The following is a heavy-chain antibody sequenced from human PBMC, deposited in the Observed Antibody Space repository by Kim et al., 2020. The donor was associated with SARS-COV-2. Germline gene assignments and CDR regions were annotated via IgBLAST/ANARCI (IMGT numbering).Heavy chain of an antibody. J-gene: IGHJ4*02. V-gene: IGHV3-30*18. Sequence: GGSLRLSCAASGFTFSSYGMHWVRQAPGKGLEWVAVISYDGSNKYYADSVKGRFTISRDNSKNTLYLQMNSLRAEDTAVYYCAKERPVSDFWSGYYRYYFDYWGQGTLVTVSS. CDR1: GFTFSSYG. CDR2: ISYDGSNK. CDR3: AKERPVSDFWSGYYRYYFDY. D-gene: IGHD3-3*01.